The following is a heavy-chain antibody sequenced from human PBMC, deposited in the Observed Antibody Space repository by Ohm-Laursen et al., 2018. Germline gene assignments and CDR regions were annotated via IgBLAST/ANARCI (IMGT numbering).Heavy chain of an antibody. Sequence: SDTLSLTCTVSGGSISSYYWSWIRQPPGKGLEWIGYIYNSGSTNYNPSLKSRVTISKDTSKNQFSLKLTSVTAADTAVYYCAREAPPTDYWGQGTLVTVSS. V-gene: IGHV4-59*01. CDR2: IYNSGST. CDR1: GGSISSYY. CDR3: AREAPPTDY. J-gene: IGHJ4*02.